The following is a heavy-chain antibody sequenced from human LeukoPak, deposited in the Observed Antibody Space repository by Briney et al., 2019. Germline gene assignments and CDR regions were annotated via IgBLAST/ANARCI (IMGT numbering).Heavy chain of an antibody. CDR1: GFTFRSYA. J-gene: IGHJ3*02. CDR3: AKDTSYQPTSDAFDI. D-gene: IGHD2-2*01. CDR2: ISGSGGST. Sequence: TGGSLRLSCAASGFTFRSYAMSWVRQAPGKGLEWVSAISGSGGSTYYADSVKGRFTISRDNSKNTLYLQMNSLRAEDTAVYYCAKDTSYQPTSDAFDIWGQGTMVTVSS. V-gene: IGHV3-23*01.